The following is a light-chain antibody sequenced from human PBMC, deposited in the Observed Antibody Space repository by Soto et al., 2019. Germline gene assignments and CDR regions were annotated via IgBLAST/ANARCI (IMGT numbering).Light chain of an antibody. CDR3: QQFSSSPLT. CDR1: QTVRNNY. J-gene: IGKJ4*01. Sequence: EFVLTKSPGTLSLSPGERATLSCRASQTVRNNYLAWYQQKPGQAPRLLIYDASSRATGIPDRFSGGGSGTDFTLTISRLEPEDFAVYYCQQFSSSPLTFGGGTKVEIK. CDR2: DAS. V-gene: IGKV3-20*01.